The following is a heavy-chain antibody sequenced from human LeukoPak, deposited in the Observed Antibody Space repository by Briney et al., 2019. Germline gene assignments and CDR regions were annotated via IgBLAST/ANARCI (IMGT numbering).Heavy chain of an antibody. D-gene: IGHD3-3*01. CDR2: ISAYNGNT. V-gene: IGHV1-18*01. CDR3: ARGPAMYYDFWSGYEDTEYFQH. CDR1: GYTFTSYG. Sequence: ASVKVSCKASGYTFTSYGISWVRQAPGQGLEWMGWISAYNGNTNYAQKFQGRVTITTDESTSTAYMELSSLRSEDTAVYYCARGPAMYYDFWSGYEDTEYFQHWGQGTLVTVSS. J-gene: IGHJ1*01.